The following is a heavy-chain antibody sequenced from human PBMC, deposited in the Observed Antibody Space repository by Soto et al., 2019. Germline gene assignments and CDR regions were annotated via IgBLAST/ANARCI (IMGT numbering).Heavy chain of an antibody. J-gene: IGHJ4*02. Sequence: EVQLVESGGGLVQPGGSLRLACAASGFSFSRSWMHWVRQAPGKGLVWVSHINNDGSITSYADSVKGRFTISRENAKNTLYLQMNSLRVEDTAVYYCVRAPNGGHSWFDYWGQGSLVTVSS. D-gene: IGHD2-21*02. CDR2: INNDGSIT. CDR1: GFSFSRSW. CDR3: VRAPNGGHSWFDY. V-gene: IGHV3-74*01.